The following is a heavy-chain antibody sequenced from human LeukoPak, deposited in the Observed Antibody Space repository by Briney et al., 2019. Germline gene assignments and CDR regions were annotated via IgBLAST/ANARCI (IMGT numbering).Heavy chain of an antibody. J-gene: IGHJ6*03. CDR2: INHSGST. Sequence: PSETLSLTCAVYGGSFSGYYWSWIRQPPGKGLEWIGEINHSGSTNYNPSLKSRVTISVDTSKNQFSLKLSSVTAADTAVYYCARGAYDSSGYLPPYYYYYYMDVWGKGTTVTISS. D-gene: IGHD3-22*01. CDR1: GGSFSGYY. CDR3: ARGAYDSSGYLPPYYYYYYMDV. V-gene: IGHV4-34*01.